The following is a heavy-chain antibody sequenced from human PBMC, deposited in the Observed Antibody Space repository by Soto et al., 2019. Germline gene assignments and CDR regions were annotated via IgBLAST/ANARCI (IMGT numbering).Heavy chain of an antibody. CDR2: IYYSGST. J-gene: IGHJ5*02. V-gene: IGHV4-59*08. CDR3: ARLPVAAAGRYNWFDP. D-gene: IGHD6-13*01. CDR1: GGSISSYD. Sequence: TSETLSLTCTVAGGSISSYDWSWIRPPPGKGLEWIGYIYYSGSTNYNPSLKSRVTISVDTSKNQFSLKLSSVTAADTAVYYCARLPVAAAGRYNWFDPWGQGTLVTVSS.